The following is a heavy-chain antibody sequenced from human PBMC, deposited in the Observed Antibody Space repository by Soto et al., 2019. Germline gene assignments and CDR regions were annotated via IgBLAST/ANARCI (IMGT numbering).Heavy chain of an antibody. Sequence: GGSLRLSCAASGFTFSSYSMNWVRQAPGKGLEWVSYISSSSSIIYYADSVKGRFTISRDNSKNTLYLQMNSLRAEDTAVYYSARGRGEVSGDTFDIWGQGTMVTVSS. CDR1: GFTFSSYS. J-gene: IGHJ3*02. CDR3: ARGRGEVSGDTFDI. V-gene: IGHV3-48*01. CDR2: ISSSSSII. D-gene: IGHD3-10*01.